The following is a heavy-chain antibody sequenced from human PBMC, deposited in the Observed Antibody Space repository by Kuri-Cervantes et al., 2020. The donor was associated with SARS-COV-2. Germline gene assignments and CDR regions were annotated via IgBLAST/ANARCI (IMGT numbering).Heavy chain of an antibody. J-gene: IGHJ4*02. CDR1: GFTFSSYW. CDR2: INSDGSST. D-gene: IGHD2-2*01. V-gene: IGHV3-74*01. CDR3: TTDWVIVVVPAAPSGYSGYEMPDY. Sequence: GESLKISCAASGFTFSSYWMHWVRQAPGKGLVWVSRINSDGSSTSYADSVKGRFTISGDDSKNTLYLQMNSLKTEDTAVYYCTTDWVIVVVPAAPSGYSGYEMPDYWGQGTLVTVSS.